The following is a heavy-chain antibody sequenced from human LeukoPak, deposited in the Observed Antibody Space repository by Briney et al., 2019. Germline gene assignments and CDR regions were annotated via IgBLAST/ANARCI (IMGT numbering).Heavy chain of an antibody. D-gene: IGHD3-22*01. CDR1: GGSISSYY. Sequence: SETLSLTCTVSGGSISSYYWSWIRQPTGKGLEWIGRIYTSGSTNYNPSLKSRVTISVDKSKNQFSLKLSSVTAADTAVYYCARDLGYYDTDYWGQGTLVTLSS. CDR3: ARDLGYYDTDY. CDR2: IYTSGST. J-gene: IGHJ4*02. V-gene: IGHV4-4*07.